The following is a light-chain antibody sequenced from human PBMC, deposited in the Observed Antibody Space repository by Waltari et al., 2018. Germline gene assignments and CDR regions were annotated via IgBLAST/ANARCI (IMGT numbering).Light chain of an antibody. J-gene: IGKJ2*01. Sequence: IVLTQSPGILSLSPGDRATLSCRASRSLTTHLAWYQQKLGQPPRLLMHGASTRATGIPPRFSGSGSGTEFTLTITSLQSEDYALYFCQQYNNWPYTFGQGTQLDIK. CDR3: QQYNNWPYT. CDR2: GAS. V-gene: IGKV3-15*01. CDR1: RSLTTH.